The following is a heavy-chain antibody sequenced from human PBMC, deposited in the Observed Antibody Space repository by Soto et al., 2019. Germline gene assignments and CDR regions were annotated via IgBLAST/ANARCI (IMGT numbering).Heavy chain of an antibody. Sequence: PWETLSLTCAVYGGSFSGYYWSWIRQPPGKGLEWIGEINHSGSTNYNPSLKSRVTISVDTSKNQFSLKLSSVTAADTAVYYCARVGSQPYYYYDSSGFRNWFDPWGQGTLVTVSS. CDR1: GGSFSGYY. J-gene: IGHJ5*02. D-gene: IGHD3-22*01. CDR2: INHSGST. V-gene: IGHV4-34*01. CDR3: ARVGSQPYYYYDSSGFRNWFDP.